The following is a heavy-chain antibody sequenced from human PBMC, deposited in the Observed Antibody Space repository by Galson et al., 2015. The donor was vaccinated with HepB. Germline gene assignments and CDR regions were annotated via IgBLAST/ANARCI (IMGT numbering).Heavy chain of an antibody. D-gene: IGHD3-10*01. J-gene: IGHJ5*02. V-gene: IGHV5-51*03. Sequence: QSGAEVKKPGESLKISCKASGYSFSNFWIGWVRQMPGKGLECMGIIYPGDSDTIYSPSFQGQVTISADRSISTAYLQWSSLKASDTAMYYCARLFWGSGSYLPGWFDPWGQGTLVTVSS. CDR1: GYSFSNFW. CDR3: ARLFWGSGSYLPGWFDP. CDR2: IYPGDSDT.